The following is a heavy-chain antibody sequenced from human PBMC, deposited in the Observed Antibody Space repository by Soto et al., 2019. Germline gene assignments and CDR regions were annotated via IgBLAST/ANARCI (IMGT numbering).Heavy chain of an antibody. J-gene: IGHJ4*02. Sequence: QVQLVQSGAEVKKPGASVKVSCKASGYTFNSYYIHWVRQAPGQGLEWMGWINPNSDVTGYAQSFQGRVTMTRDMSMTTAYMDLSRLRSDDTAVYYCVRVGLNRNYDFDFCGQGTLITVSS. CDR2: INPNSDVT. D-gene: IGHD3-16*01. V-gene: IGHV1-2*02. CDR1: GYTFNSYY. CDR3: VRVGLNRNYDFDF.